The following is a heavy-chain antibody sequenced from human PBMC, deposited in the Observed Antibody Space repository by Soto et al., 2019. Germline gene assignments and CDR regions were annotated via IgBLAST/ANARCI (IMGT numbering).Heavy chain of an antibody. CDR2: ISSSSSTI. V-gene: IGHV3-48*01. CDR1: GFTFSSYS. Sequence: GGSLRLSCVASGFTFSSYSMNWVRQAPGKGLEWVSYISSSSSTIYYADSVKGRFTISRDNAKNSLYLQMNSLRAEDTAVYYCARGYSSSWYVSYYFDYWGQGTLVTVSS. J-gene: IGHJ4*02. D-gene: IGHD6-13*01. CDR3: ARGYSSSWYVSYYFDY.